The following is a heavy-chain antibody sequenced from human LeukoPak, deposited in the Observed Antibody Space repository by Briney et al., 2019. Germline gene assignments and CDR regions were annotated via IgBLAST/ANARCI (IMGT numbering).Heavy chain of an antibody. V-gene: IGHV3-66*01. CDR3: ARKALSDRSISAFDI. J-gene: IGHJ3*02. CDR2: TYSGGST. D-gene: IGHD3-22*01. Sequence: GGSLRLSCVACGFTVRGSYMKWLRQAPGKGLEWVSITYSGGSTYYVDSVKGRFSISRDNSKNTLFLQMNSLRAEDTAVYYCARKALSDRSISAFDIWGQGTMVTVSS. CDR1: GFTVRGSY.